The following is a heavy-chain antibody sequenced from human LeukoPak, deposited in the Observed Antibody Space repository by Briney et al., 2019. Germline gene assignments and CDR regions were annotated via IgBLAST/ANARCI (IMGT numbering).Heavy chain of an antibody. J-gene: IGHJ3*02. V-gene: IGHV1-2*02. CDR1: GYTFTGYY. Sequence: ASVKVSCKASGYTFTGYYMHWVRQAPGQGLEWMGWINPNSGGTNYAQKFQGRVTMTRDTSISTAYMELSSLRSEDMAVYYCARDGHYYDSSGYYLGAFDIWGQGTMATVSS. CDR2: INPNSGGT. CDR3: ARDGHYYDSSGYYLGAFDI. D-gene: IGHD3-22*01.